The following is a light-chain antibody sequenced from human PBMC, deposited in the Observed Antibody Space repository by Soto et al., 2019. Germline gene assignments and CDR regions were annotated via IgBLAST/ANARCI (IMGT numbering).Light chain of an antibody. V-gene: IGLV2-14*01. CDR2: EVT. J-gene: IGLJ2*01. Sequence: QSALTQPASVSGSPGQSITISCTGTSGDIGSYNRVSWYQQHPGKAPKLIIYEVTDRPSGVSNRFSGSKSGNTASLTISGVRPEDEADYYCCSYTDIALDVVFGGGTKLTVL. CDR1: SGDIGSYNR. CDR3: CSYTDIALDVV.